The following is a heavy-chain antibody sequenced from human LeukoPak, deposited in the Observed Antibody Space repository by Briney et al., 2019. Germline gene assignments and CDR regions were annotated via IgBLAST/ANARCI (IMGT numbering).Heavy chain of an antibody. CDR2: IIPMFDTA. Sequence: ASVKVSCKASGGTFSSYAISWVRQAPGQGLEWMGGIIPMFDTANYAQRFQGRLTITADKSTSTAYMELSSLTPEDTAVYYCARADNWEGAKGEWGQGTMVTVSS. CDR3: ARADNWEGAKGE. V-gene: IGHV1-69*06. CDR1: GGTFSSYA. J-gene: IGHJ3*01. D-gene: IGHD3-16*01.